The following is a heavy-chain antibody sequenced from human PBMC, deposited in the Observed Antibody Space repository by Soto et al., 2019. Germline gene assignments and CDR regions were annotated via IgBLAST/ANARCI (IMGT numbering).Heavy chain of an antibody. CDR1: GYTFTSYG. Sequence: GASVKVSCKASGYTFTSYGISWVRQAPGQGLEWMGWISAYNGNTNYAQKLQGRVTMTTDTSTSTAYMELRSLRSDDTAVYYCARGLLEWTMIEVVNGMDVWGQGTTVTVSS. J-gene: IGHJ6*02. CDR2: ISAYNGNT. D-gene: IGHD3-22*01. V-gene: IGHV1-18*01. CDR3: ARGLLEWTMIEVVNGMDV.